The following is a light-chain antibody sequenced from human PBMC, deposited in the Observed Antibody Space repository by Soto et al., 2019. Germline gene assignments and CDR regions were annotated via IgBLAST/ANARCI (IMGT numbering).Light chain of an antibody. CDR1: SSNIGAGYD. J-gene: IGLJ2*01. CDR2: GNS. CDR3: QSYDSSLSGVV. V-gene: IGLV1-40*01. Sequence: QSVLTQPPSVSGAPGQGVTISCTGSSSNIGAGYDVHWYQQLPGTAPKLLIYGNSNRPSGVPDRFSGSKSGTSASLAITGLQAEDEADYYCQSYDSSLSGVVFGGGTNLTVL.